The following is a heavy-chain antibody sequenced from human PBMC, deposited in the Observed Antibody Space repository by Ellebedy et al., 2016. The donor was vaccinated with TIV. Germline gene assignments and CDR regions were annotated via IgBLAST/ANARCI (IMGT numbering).Heavy chain of an antibody. V-gene: IGHV4-4*07. CDR3: VRGPGRGYSFEE. CDR2: IYASGTT. D-gene: IGHD2-21*01. CDR1: GGSISSYY. J-gene: IGHJ1*01. Sequence: SETLSLTCTVSGGSISSYYWSWVRQSAEKGLEWIGRIYASGTTNYNPSLKSRVTMSVDTSKNQFSLKLSSVTAADTAMYYCVRGPGRGYSFEEWGQGTLVTVSS.